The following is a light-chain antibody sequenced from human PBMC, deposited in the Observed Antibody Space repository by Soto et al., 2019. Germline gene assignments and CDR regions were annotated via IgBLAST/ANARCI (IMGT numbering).Light chain of an antibody. V-gene: IGKV1-5*01. CDR3: QQYSTYWT. CDR2: DAS. CDR1: DSINRW. Sequence: DIQMTQSPSTLSASVGDRVTITCRGSDSINRWLAWYQKKPGKAPKLLIFDASSLESGVPSRFSGSGSGTEFTLTISSLQPDDFATYYCQQYSTYWTFGQGTKVDIK. J-gene: IGKJ1*01.